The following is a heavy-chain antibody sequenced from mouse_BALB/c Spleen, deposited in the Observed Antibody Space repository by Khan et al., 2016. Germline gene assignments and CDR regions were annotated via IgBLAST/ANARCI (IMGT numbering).Heavy chain of an antibody. V-gene: IGHV3-8*02. CDR1: GDSITSGY. CDR2: ISYCGST. J-gene: IGHJ2*01. CDR3: AVYDGYFLDY. D-gene: IGHD2-3*01. Sequence: EVQLVESGPRLVKPSQTLSLTCSVTGDSITSGYWNWLRKFPRNTLEYMGYISYCGSTYYNPPFKSRISIIPHTPKNQYYLQLNSVTTEDTATYYCAVYDGYFLDYWGQGTTLAVSS.